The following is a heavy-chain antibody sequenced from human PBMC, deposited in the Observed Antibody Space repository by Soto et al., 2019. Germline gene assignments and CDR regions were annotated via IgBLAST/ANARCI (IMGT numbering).Heavy chain of an antibody. Sequence: PGGSLRLSCAASGFSFSSYWMSWIRQAPGKGLEWVANIKQDGSEKYYVDSVKGRFTISRDNAKNSLYLQMNSLRAEDTAVYYCARRGSGSYYDYWGQGTLVTVSS. CDR3: ARRGSGSYYDY. CDR2: IKQDGSEK. J-gene: IGHJ4*02. V-gene: IGHV3-7*01. D-gene: IGHD1-26*01. CDR1: GFSFSSYW.